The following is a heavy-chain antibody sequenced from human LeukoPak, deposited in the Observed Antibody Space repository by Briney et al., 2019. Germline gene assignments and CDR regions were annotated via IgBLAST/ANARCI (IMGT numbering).Heavy chain of an antibody. Sequence: SQTLSLTCAISGDSVSSSSAAWSWIRQSPSRGLEWLGRTYYGSKWYNDYANSVKSRISINSDTSKNQISLQLNSVTPEDTAVYYCARGTGTFDFWGQGTLVTVSS. D-gene: IGHD3-10*01. J-gene: IGHJ4*02. CDR1: GDSVSSSSAA. V-gene: IGHV6-1*01. CDR3: ARGTGTFDF. CDR2: TYYGSKWYN.